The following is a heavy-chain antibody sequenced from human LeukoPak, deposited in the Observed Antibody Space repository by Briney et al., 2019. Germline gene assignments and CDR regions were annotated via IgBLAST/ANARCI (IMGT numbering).Heavy chain of an antibody. CDR3: ARPYSSRWDAYDI. CDR2: LSGISASA. V-gene: IGHV3-23*01. D-gene: IGHD6-13*01. CDR1: GFSFSSYA. J-gene: IGHJ3*02. Sequence: PGGSLRLSCAASGFSFSSYAMSWVRQAPGKGLEWVSALSGISASAYYADSVKGRFTISRGNSKSTLYLQLNSLRAEDTAVYYCARPYSSRWDAYDIWGQGTMVTVSS.